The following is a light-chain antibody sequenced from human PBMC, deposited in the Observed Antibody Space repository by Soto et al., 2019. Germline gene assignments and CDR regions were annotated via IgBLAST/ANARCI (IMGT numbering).Light chain of an antibody. CDR2: EGS. Sequence: SVLTQPASVSGSPGQSITISCTGTSSDVGSYNLVSWYQQHPGKAPKLMIYEGSKRPSGVPDRFSGSKSGNTASLTVSGLQAEDEADYYCSSYAGSNNQVFGTGTKVTV. J-gene: IGLJ1*01. CDR3: SSYAGSNNQV. CDR1: SSDVGSYNL. V-gene: IGLV2-14*02.